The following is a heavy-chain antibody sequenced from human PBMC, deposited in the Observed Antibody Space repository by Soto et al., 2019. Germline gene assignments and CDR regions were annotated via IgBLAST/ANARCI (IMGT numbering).Heavy chain of an antibody. CDR2: IYHSGST. V-gene: IGHV4-4*02. Sequence: QVHLQESGPGLVKPSGTLSLTCAVYGGSISSSNWWSWVRQPPGKGLDWIGEIYHSGSTNYNPSLKSRVTLSVDKSKNQFSLKLISVTAADTAVYYCASCYSSSCLLWGQETLVTVSS. CDR1: GGSISSSNW. D-gene: IGHD6-13*01. J-gene: IGHJ4*02. CDR3: ASCYSSSCLL.